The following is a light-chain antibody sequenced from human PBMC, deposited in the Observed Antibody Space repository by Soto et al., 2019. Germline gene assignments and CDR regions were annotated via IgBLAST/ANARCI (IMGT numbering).Light chain of an antibody. J-gene: IGLJ2*01. CDR2: TNN. V-gene: IGLV1-44*01. CDR1: SSNIGSNT. CDR3: AAWDDSLNGVV. Sequence: QSVLTQPPSAYGTPGQRVTVAWSGSSSNIGSNTVNWYQQLPGTAPKLLSCTNNQRPSGVPDRFSGSKSGTSASLAISGLQSEDEADYYCAAWDDSLNGVVFGGGTQLPVL.